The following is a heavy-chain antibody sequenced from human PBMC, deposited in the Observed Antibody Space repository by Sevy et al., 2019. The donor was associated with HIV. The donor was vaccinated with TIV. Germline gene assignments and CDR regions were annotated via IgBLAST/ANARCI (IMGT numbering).Heavy chain of an antibody. J-gene: IGHJ4*02. CDR3: AKGDYNYNFLFDY. CDR1: GFTFSRSA. CDR2: INTSGAGT. V-gene: IGHV3-23*01. D-gene: IGHD1-1*01. Sequence: RGCLRLSCAASGFTFSRSAMSWVRQAPGKGLEGVSTINTSGAGTYYAYSVRGQFTISRDNSKNTLYLQMNSLRAEDTAAYYRAKGDYNYNFLFDYWGQGTLVHVSS.